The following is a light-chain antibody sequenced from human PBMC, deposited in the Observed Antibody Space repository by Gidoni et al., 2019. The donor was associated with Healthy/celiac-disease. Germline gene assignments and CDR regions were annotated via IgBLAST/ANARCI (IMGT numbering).Light chain of an antibody. CDR3: QQYTTWWT. Sequence: ATLSCRASQSVSSNLAWYQQKPGQAPRLLIYGASTRATGIPARFSGSGSGTEFTLTISSLQSEDFAVYSCQQYTTWWTFXQXTKVEIK. V-gene: IGKV3-15*01. J-gene: IGKJ1*01. CDR1: QSVSSN. CDR2: GAS.